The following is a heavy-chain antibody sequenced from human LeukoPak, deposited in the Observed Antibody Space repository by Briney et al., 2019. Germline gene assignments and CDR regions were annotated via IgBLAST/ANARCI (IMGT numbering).Heavy chain of an antibody. V-gene: IGHV4-59*01. CDR2: IYHSGST. CDR3: AQSDKRCWLTWLGP. D-gene: IGHD3-9*01. CDR1: GGSISSDY. J-gene: IGHJ5*02. Sequence: PSETLSLTSTVSGGSISSDYWRWMRQPPGKGLEWIGYIYHSGSTNYNPSLKSRVTISVDTSKNQFSLKLSSVTAADTAVYYCAQSDKRCWLTWLGPWGQGTLVTVSS.